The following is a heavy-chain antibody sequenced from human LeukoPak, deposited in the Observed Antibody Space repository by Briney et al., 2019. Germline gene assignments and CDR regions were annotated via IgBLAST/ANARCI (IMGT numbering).Heavy chain of an antibody. Sequence: SETLSLTCTVSGGSISSYYWGWIRQPPGKGLEWIGSIYYSGSTYYNPSLKSRVTISVDTSKNQFSLKLSSVTAADTAVYYCARLETGAFDIWGQGTMVTVSS. D-gene: IGHD2-21*02. CDR2: IYYSGST. V-gene: IGHV4-39*01. CDR1: GGSISSYY. CDR3: ARLETGAFDI. J-gene: IGHJ3*02.